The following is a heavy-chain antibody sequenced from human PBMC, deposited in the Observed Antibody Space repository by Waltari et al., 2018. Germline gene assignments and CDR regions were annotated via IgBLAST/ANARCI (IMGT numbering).Heavy chain of an antibody. V-gene: IGHV3-33*01. CDR1: GFTFSSYG. CDR3: ARFRYFDWFPNY. Sequence: QVQLVESGGGVVQPGRSLRLSCAASGFTFSSYGMHWVRQAPGKGLEWVACIGFYGINKYYADAVKGRFTITRDNSKNTLYLQMNSLRAEDTAVYYCARFRYFDWFPNYWGQGTLVTVSS. CDR2: IGFYGINK. J-gene: IGHJ4*02. D-gene: IGHD3-9*01.